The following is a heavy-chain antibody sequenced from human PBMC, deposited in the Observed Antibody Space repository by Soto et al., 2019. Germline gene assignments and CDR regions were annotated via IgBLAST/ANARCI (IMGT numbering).Heavy chain of an antibody. CDR2: IKQDGSEK. J-gene: IGHJ4*02. Sequence: GGSLRLSCAASGFNFSSYWMRWVRQAPGKGLEWVANIKQDGSEKDYVDSVKGRFTISRDNAKNSLYLQMNSLRAEDTAVYYCARERQGYRVSSDYWGQGTLVTLSS. CDR3: ARERQGYRVSSDY. D-gene: IGHD5-18*01. CDR1: GFNFSSYW. V-gene: IGHV3-7*01.